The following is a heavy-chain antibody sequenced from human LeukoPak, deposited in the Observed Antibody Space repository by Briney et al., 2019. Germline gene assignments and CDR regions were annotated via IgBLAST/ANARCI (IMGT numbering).Heavy chain of an antibody. J-gene: IGHJ6*03. D-gene: IGHD1-1*01. Sequence: SETLSLTCSVSGGSISSYYWSWIRQPPGKGLEWIGYIYFSGSTNYNPSLKSRVTTSVDTSKKQFSLKLRSVTAADTALYYCARANWNYYYYMDVWGKGTTVTVSS. V-gene: IGHV4-59*13. CDR3: ARANWNYYYYMDV. CDR2: IYFSGST. CDR1: GGSISSYY.